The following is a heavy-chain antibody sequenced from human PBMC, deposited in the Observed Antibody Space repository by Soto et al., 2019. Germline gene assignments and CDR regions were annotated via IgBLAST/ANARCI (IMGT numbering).Heavy chain of an antibody. J-gene: IGHJ4*02. D-gene: IGHD3-10*01. Sequence: PSETLSLTCAVYGGSFSGYYWSWIRQPPGKGLEWIGEINHSGSTNYNPSLKSRVTILVDTSKEQFSLRLSSVTAADTAVYYCARVGYGSLIDYWGQGTLVTVSS. CDR3: ARVGYGSLIDY. CDR1: GGSFSGYY. V-gene: IGHV4-34*01. CDR2: INHSGST.